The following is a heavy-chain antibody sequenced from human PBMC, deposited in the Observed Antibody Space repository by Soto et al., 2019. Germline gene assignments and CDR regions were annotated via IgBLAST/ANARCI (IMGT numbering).Heavy chain of an antibody. Sequence: SETLSLTCTVSGGSISSYYWSWIRQPPGKGLEWIGYIYYSGSTNYNPSLKSRVTISVDTSKNQFSLKLSSVTAADTAVYYCARGNMERCYYMDVWGKGTTVTVSS. CDR3: ARGNMERCYYMDV. CDR1: GGSISSYY. J-gene: IGHJ6*03. D-gene: IGHD1-1*01. V-gene: IGHV4-59*01. CDR2: IYYSGST.